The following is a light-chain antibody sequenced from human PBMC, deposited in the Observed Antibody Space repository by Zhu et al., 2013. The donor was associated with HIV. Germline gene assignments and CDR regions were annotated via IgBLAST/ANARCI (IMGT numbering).Light chain of an antibody. J-gene: IGKJ2*01. CDR2: DAS. CDR3: QQYGSSPYT. Sequence: DIQMTQSPSTLSASVGDRVTITCRASQSISNSLAWYQQRPGKAPKVLIYDASSLESGVPSRFSGSGSGTDFTFTISKVEPEDFAIYYCQQYGSSPYTFGQGTKLELK. V-gene: IGKV1-5*01. CDR1: QSISNS.